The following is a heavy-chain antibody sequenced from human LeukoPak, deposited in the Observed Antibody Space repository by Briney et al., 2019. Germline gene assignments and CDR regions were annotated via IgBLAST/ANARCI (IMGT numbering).Heavy chain of an antibody. V-gene: IGHV3-33*08. D-gene: IGHD3-3*01. CDR3: ARGFLDFDF. Sequence: PGRSLRLSCAASGFTFSGYGMHWVRQAPGKGLEWVALIWYDGTDTYYADSVKGRFTISRDDSKNTVYLQMNSLRAEDTAFYYCARGFLDFDFWGHGTLVTVSS. CDR2: IWYDGTDT. J-gene: IGHJ4*01. CDR1: GFTFSGYG.